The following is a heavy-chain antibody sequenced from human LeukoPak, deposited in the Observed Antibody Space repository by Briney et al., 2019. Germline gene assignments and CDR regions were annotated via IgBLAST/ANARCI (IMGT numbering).Heavy chain of an antibody. CDR2: LSDDGFKT. Sequence: GGSLRLSCAASGFTFSNYAMNWVRQAPGKGLEWVSGLSDDGFKTYYADSVKGRFTISRDNSQSTLYLLMNSLRAEDTAVYYCARDHNYWGQGTLVTVSS. V-gene: IGHV3-23*01. J-gene: IGHJ4*02. CDR1: GFTFSNYA. CDR3: ARDHNY.